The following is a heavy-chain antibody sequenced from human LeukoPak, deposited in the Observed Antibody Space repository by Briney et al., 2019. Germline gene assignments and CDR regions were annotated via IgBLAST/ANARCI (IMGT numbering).Heavy chain of an antibody. D-gene: IGHD1-26*01. Sequence: SETLSLTCTVAGGSISSYYWGWIRQPPGKGLEWIGYIYYSGSTNYNPSLKSRVTIAVDTSKNQFSLKLSSVTAADTAVYYWARPLPGGGGGPYAFDIWGQGTMVTVSS. CDR2: IYYSGST. V-gene: IGHV4-59*01. J-gene: IGHJ3*02. CDR3: ARPLPGGGGGPYAFDI. CDR1: GGSISSYY.